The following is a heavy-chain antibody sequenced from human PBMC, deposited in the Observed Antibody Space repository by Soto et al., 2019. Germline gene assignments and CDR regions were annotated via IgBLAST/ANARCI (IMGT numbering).Heavy chain of an antibody. V-gene: IGHV4-38-2*02. CDR2: IYHSGST. D-gene: IGHD3-3*01. J-gene: IGHJ4*02. CDR1: GYSISSGYY. Sequence: SETLSFTCAVSGYSISSGYYWGWIRQPPGKGLEWIGSIYHSGSTYYNPSLKSRVTISVDTSKNQFSLKLSSVTAADTAVYYCARDGLKGYDFWSGYSLFDYWGQGTLVTVSS. CDR3: ARDGLKGYDFWSGYSLFDY.